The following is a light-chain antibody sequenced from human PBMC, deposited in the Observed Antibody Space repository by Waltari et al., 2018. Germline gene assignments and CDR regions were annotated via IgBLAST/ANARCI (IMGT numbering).Light chain of an antibody. Sequence: IQLTQSPSFLSASVGDRVTITCRASQRIDNYLAWYQLKPGKAPTLLIYAASSLHSGVPSRFSGSGSGTEFTLTITGLQPEDFATYYCQQLNSYPLFGPGTTVDIK. CDR3: QQLNSYPL. J-gene: IGKJ3*01. CDR1: QRIDNY. CDR2: AAS. V-gene: IGKV1-9*01.